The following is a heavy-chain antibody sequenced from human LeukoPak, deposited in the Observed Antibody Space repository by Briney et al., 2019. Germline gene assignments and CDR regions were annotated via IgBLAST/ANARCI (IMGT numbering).Heavy chain of an antibody. CDR3: ARDSSGYN. Sequence: GGSLRLSCAASGFTFSRYSMNWVRQAPGKGLEWVSHISSDSSTIYYADSVKGRFTISRDNAKNSVYLQMNSLRAEDTAVYYCARDSSGYNWGQGTLVTVSS. J-gene: IGHJ4*02. D-gene: IGHD3-22*01. CDR2: ISSDSSTI. CDR1: GFTFSRYS. V-gene: IGHV3-48*04.